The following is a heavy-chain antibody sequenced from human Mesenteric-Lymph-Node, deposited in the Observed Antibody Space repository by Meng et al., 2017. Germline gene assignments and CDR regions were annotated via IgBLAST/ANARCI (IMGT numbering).Heavy chain of an antibody. CDR1: GFTFSDYR. CDR3: AKDIRQLDY. V-gene: IGHV3-21*04. D-gene: IGHD6-6*01. Sequence: GESLKISCGGSGFTFSDYRMNWVRQAPGKGLEWVSSISRSSNFIYYADSVKGRFTISRDNAKNSLYLQMNSLRAEDTAVYYGAKDIRQLDYWGQGTLVTFSS. J-gene: IGHJ4*02. CDR2: ISRSSNFI.